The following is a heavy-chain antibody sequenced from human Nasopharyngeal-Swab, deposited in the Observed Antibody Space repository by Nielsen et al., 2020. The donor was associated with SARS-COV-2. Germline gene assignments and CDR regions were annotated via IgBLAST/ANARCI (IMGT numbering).Heavy chain of an antibody. J-gene: IGHJ4*02. Sequence: GESLKISCAASGFTFSSYSMNWVRQAPGKGLEWVSSISSSSSYIYYADSVKGRFTIPRDNAKNSLYPQMNSLRAEDTAVYYCARYVDTAMVTGDYWGQGSLVTVSS. D-gene: IGHD5-18*01. CDR1: GFTFSSYS. CDR3: ARYVDTAMVTGDY. V-gene: IGHV3-21*01. CDR2: ISSSSSYI.